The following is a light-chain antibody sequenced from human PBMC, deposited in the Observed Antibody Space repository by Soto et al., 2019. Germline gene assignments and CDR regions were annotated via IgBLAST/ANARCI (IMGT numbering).Light chain of an antibody. CDR3: NSYATGNTRV. Sequence: LAQPASVSGSPGQSITISCTGSSSDIGDYDYVSWYQQHPGKAPKVLISEVSNRPSGVSNRFSGSKSGNTASLTISGLQAEDEADYYCNSYATGNTRVFGTGTKVTV. V-gene: IGLV2-14*01. CDR2: EVS. CDR1: SSDIGDYDY. J-gene: IGLJ1*01.